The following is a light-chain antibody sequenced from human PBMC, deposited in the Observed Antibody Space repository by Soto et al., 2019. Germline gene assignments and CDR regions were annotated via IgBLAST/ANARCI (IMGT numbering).Light chain of an antibody. V-gene: IGLV2-14*03. J-gene: IGLJ1*01. Sequence: QSVLTQPASVSGSPGQSITISCTGASTDVDGYDYVSWYQQHPGQAPKLMIYDVNNRPSGVSYRFSGSKSGDTASLTISGLQAEDDPDYSCSSYTSTAPFYVFGTGTKVTVL. CDR1: STDVDGYDY. CDR3: SSYTSTAPFYV. CDR2: DVN.